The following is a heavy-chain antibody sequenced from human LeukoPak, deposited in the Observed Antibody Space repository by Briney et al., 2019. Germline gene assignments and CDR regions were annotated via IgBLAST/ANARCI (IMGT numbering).Heavy chain of an antibody. D-gene: IGHD5-12*01. CDR1: GGSISSYY. V-gene: IGHV4-59*01. Sequence: SETLSLTCTVAGGSISSYYWSWIRQPPGKGLEWIGYIYYSGSTNYNPSLKSRVTISVDTSKNQFSLELSSVTAADTAVYYCARVYSGYDYYYYYYMDVWGKGTTVTVSS. CDR2: IYYSGST. CDR3: ARVYSGYDYYYYYYMDV. J-gene: IGHJ6*03.